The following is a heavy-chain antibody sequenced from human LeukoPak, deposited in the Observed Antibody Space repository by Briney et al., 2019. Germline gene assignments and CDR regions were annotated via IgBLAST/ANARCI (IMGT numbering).Heavy chain of an antibody. CDR3: AKDAGYYYYMDV. Sequence: PGGSLRLSCAASGFTFSNYAMTWVRQAPGKGLEWVSGISGSGDSTYYADSVKGRFTISRDNFKNTLYLQMNSLRAEDTAVYYCAKDAGYYYYMDVWGKGTTVTVSS. CDR1: GFTFSNYA. D-gene: IGHD6-13*01. CDR2: ISGSGDST. V-gene: IGHV3-23*01. J-gene: IGHJ6*03.